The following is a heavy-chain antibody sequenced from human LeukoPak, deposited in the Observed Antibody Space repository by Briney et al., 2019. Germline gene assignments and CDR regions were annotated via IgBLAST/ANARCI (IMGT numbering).Heavy chain of an antibody. D-gene: IGHD3-22*01. J-gene: IGHJ4*02. V-gene: IGHV4-4*02. CDR1: GGSISSSNW. CDR2: IYHSGST. CDR3: AGLSDYYDSSGYRY. Sequence: SETLSLTCAVSGGSISSSNWWSWVRQPPGKGLEWIGEIYHSGSTNYNPSLKSRVTISVDKSKNQFSLKLSSMTAADTAVYYCAGLSDYYDSSGYRYWGQGTLVTVSS.